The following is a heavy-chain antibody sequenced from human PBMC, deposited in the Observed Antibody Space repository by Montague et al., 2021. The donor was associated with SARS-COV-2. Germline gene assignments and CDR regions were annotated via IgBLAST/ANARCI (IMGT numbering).Heavy chain of an antibody. D-gene: IGHD3-22*01. Sequence: SLRLSCAASGFTFSSCSMNWVRQAPGKGLEWVSSISSSSSYIYHADSVKGRFTISRDNAKNSLYLQMNSLRAEDTAVYYCAREGARNYYDSSGDAFDIWGQGTMVTVSS. CDR1: GFTFSSCS. V-gene: IGHV3-21*01. CDR2: ISSSSSYI. J-gene: IGHJ3*02. CDR3: AREGARNYYDSSGDAFDI.